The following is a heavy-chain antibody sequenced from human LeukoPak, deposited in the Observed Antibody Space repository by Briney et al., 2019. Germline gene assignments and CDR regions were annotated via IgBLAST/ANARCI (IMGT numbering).Heavy chain of an antibody. CDR1: GFTFSSYA. Sequence: PGGSLRLSCAASGFTFSSYAMSWVRQAPGKGLEWVAVISYDGSNKYYADSVKGRFTISRDNSKNTLYLQMNSLRAEDTAVYYCGVIDYWGQGTLVTVSS. D-gene: IGHD3-10*01. V-gene: IGHV3-30-3*01. J-gene: IGHJ4*02. CDR3: GVIDY. CDR2: ISYDGSNK.